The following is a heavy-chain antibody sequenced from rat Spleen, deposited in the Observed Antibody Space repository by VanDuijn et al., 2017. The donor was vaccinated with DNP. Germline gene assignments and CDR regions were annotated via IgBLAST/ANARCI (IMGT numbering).Heavy chain of an antibody. CDR3: ARSLATLATTGAMDA. D-gene: IGHD4-2*01. J-gene: IGHJ4*01. Sequence: QVQLKDSGPGLVQPSQTLSLTCTVSGFSLTNYHVHWVRQPPGKGLDWMGRIQSGGNTDYNSALKSRLSISRDTSKSQVFLKMNSVQSEDTAMYFCARSLATLATTGAMDAWGQGISVTVSS. CDR2: IQSGGNT. CDR1: GFSLTNYH. V-gene: IGHV2-27*01.